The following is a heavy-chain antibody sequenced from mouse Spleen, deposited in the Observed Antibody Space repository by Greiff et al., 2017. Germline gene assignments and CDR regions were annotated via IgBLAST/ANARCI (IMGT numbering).Heavy chain of an antibody. Sequence: EVMLVESGGGLVKPGGSLKLSCPASGFTFSSYAMSWVRQTPEKRLEWVATISSGGSYTYYPDSVKGRFTISRDNAKNTLYLQMSSLRSEDTAMYYCARDDGNFAMDYWGQGTSVTVSS. CDR2: ISSGGSYT. V-gene: IGHV5-9-1*01. CDR1: GFTFSSYA. J-gene: IGHJ4*01. CDR3: ARDDGNFAMDY. D-gene: IGHD2-3*01.